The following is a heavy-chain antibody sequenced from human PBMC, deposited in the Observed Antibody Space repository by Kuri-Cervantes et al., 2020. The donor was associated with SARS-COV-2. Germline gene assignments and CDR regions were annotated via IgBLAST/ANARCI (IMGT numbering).Heavy chain of an antibody. Sequence: SETLSLTCTVSGYSISSGYYWGWIRQPPGKGLEWIGEINHSGSTNYNPSLKSRVTISVDTSKNQFSLKLSSVTAADTAVYYCARTYYYDSSGYPRYSDAFDIWGQGTMVTVSS. D-gene: IGHD3-22*01. V-gene: IGHV4-38-2*02. CDR1: GYSISSGYY. CDR3: ARTYYYDSSGYPRYSDAFDI. CDR2: INHSGST. J-gene: IGHJ3*02.